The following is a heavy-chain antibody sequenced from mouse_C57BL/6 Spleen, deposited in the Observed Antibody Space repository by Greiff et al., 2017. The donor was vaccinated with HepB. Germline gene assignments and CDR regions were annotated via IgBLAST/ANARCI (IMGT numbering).Heavy chain of an antibody. CDR1: GYAFGSSW. V-gene: IGHV1-82*01. J-gene: IGHJ2*01. CDR2: IYPGDGDT. CDR3: ARDDYLDY. Sequence: QVQLQQSGPELVKPGASVKISCKASGYAFGSSWMNWVKQRPGKGLEWIGRIYPGDGDTNYNGKFKGKATLTADKSSSTAYMQLSSLTSEDSAVYFCARDDYLDYWGQGTTLTVSS.